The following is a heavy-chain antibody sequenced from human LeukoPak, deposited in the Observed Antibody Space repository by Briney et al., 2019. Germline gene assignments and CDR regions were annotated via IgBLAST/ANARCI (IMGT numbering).Heavy chain of an antibody. V-gene: IGHV3-30*18. D-gene: IGHD5-24*01. CDR1: GFTFGSYG. CDR3: AKELDVEMATITGFDY. Sequence: PGRSLRLSCAASGFTFGSYGMHWVRQAPGKGLEWVAVISYDGSNKYYADSVKGRFTISRDNSKNTLYLQMNSLRAEDTAVYYCAKELDVEMATITGFDYWGQGTLVTVSS. CDR2: ISYDGSNK. J-gene: IGHJ4*02.